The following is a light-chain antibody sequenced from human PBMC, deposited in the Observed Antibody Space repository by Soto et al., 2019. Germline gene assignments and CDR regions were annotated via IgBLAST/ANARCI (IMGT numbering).Light chain of an antibody. CDR3: SSYTSSSTRV. CDR2: DVS. V-gene: IGLV2-14*01. Sequence: QSALTQPASVSGSPGQSITISCTGTSSDVGGSNYVSWYQQHPGKAPKLMICDVSNRPSGVSNRFSGSKSGNTASLTISGLQAEDEADYYCSSYTSSSTRVFGTGTKLTVL. J-gene: IGLJ1*01. CDR1: SSDVGGSNY.